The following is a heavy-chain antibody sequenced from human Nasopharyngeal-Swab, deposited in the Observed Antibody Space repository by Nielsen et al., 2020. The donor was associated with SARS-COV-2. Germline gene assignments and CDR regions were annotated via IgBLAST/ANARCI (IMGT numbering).Heavy chain of an antibody. V-gene: IGHV3-30-3*01. J-gene: IGHJ4*02. Sequence: GESLKISCAASGFTFYSYAMHWVRQAPGKGLEWVAVISYDGYNKYYADSVKGRFTISRDNSKNTLSLQMNSLRAEDTAVYHCARVMSGSYVSPFDYWGQGTLVTVSS. CDR3: ARVMSGSYVSPFDY. CDR1: GFTFYSYA. D-gene: IGHD5-18*01. CDR2: ISYDGYNK.